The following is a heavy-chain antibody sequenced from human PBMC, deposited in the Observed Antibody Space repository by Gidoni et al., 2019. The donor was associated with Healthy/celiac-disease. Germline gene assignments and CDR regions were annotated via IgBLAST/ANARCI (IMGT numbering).Heavy chain of an antibody. D-gene: IGHD3-22*01. V-gene: IGHV3-33*01. CDR2: IWYDGSNK. Sequence: QVQLVESGGGVVQPGRSLRLSCAASGFTFRRYGMPWVRQAPGKGLEWVAVIWYDGSNKYYADSVKGRFTISRDNSKNTLYLQMNSLRAEDTAVYYCARGDYYDSSRDAFDIWGQGTMVTVSS. J-gene: IGHJ3*02. CDR3: ARGDYYDSSRDAFDI. CDR1: GFTFRRYG.